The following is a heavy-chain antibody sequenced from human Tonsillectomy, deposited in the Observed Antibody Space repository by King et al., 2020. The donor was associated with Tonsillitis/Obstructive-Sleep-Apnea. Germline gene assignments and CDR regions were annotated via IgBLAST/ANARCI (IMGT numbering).Heavy chain of an antibody. CDR2: ISYDGTNK. CDR3: ARDPGSSGYPSRDFDY. D-gene: IGHD3-3*01. V-gene: IGHV3-30*04. J-gene: IGHJ4*01. CDR1: GFTFSSYA. Sequence: VQLVESGGGVVQPGRSLRLSCAASGFTFSSYAMHWVRQAPGKGLEWVAVISYDGTNKYYADSVKGRFTISRDNSKNTLYLQMNSLRAEDTAVFYCARDPGSSGYPSRDFDYWGQGTLVTVSS.